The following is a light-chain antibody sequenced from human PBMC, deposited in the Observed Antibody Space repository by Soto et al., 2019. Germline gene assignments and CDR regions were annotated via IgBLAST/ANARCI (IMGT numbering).Light chain of an antibody. V-gene: IGLV2-14*03. Sequence: QSVLTQPASVSGSPGQSITISCTGTSSDVGAYNYVSWYQQHPGRAPKLMIYDVINRPSGVSNRFSGSKSGNTASLTISGLQAYDETDYYSSSYTTSSTHVFGTGTKDT. J-gene: IGLJ1*01. CDR3: SSYTTSSTHV. CDR2: DVI. CDR1: SSDVGAYNY.